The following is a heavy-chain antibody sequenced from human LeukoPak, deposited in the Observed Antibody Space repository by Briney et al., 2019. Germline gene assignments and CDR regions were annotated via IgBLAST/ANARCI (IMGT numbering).Heavy chain of an antibody. CDR1: GYTFTSYS. CDR2: ISAYNGHT. V-gene: IGHV1-18*01. D-gene: IGHD3-22*01. CDR3: ARDGHRRYHYDSSGREDAFDI. J-gene: IGHJ3*02. Sequence: GASVKVSCKASGYTFTSYSFSWVRQAPGQGLEWMGWISAYNGHTKYAQKVQGRVTMTRDTSTSTAYMELRSLRSDDTAVYYCARDGHRRYHYDSSGREDAFDIWGQGTMVTVSS.